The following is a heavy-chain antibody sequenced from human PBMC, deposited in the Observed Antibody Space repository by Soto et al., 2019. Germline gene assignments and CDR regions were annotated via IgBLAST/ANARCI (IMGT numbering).Heavy chain of an antibody. J-gene: IGHJ5*01. D-gene: IGHD3-3*01. CDR1: GGSISSGGYY. Sequence: QVQLQESGPGLVKPSQTLSLTCTVSGGSISSGGYYWSWIRQHPGKGLEWIGYIYYSGSTYYNPSLKSGVTISVDTSKHQFSLKLSSVAAADTAVYYCARDPGFGVVNNWFAPWGQGTLVTVSS. CDR3: ARDPGFGVVNNWFAP. V-gene: IGHV4-31*03. CDR2: IYYSGST.